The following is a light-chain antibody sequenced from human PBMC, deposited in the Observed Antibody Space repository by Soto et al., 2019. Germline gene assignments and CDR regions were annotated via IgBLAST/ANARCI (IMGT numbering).Light chain of an antibody. V-gene: IGKV3-11*01. CDR3: QQRSNWPPLT. Sequence: EIVLTQSPATLSLSPGERATLSCRASENVYSYLAWYRQAPGQPPSLLIYDASNRAAGVPARFSGSGSGTDFTLTISSLEPEDFAVYYCQQRSNWPPLTFGGGTKVEIK. CDR1: ENVYSY. CDR2: DAS. J-gene: IGKJ4*01.